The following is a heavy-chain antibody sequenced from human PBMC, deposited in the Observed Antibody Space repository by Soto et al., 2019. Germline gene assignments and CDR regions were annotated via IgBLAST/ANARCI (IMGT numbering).Heavy chain of an antibody. V-gene: IGHV4-31*03. CDR2: IYYSGST. CDR1: GGSISSGGYY. J-gene: IGHJ3*02. D-gene: IGHD2-15*01. Sequence: SETLSLTCTVSGGSISSGGYYWSWIRQHPGKGLEWIGYIYYSGSTYYNPSLKSRVTISVDTSKNQFSLKLSSVTAADTAAYYCAREGGYCSGGSCYHDAFDIWGQGTMVTVSS. CDR3: AREGGYCSGGSCYHDAFDI.